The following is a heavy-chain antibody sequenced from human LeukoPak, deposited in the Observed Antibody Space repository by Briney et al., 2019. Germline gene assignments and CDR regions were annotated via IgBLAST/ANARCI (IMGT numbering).Heavy chain of an antibody. CDR3: ARDPYGDGAFDI. Sequence: PSETLSLTCTVSGGSISGYYWSWIRQPPGKGLEWIGYIYYSGSTNYNPSLKSRVTISVDTSKNQFSLKLSSVTAADTAVYYCARDPYGDGAFDIWGQGTMVTVSS. J-gene: IGHJ3*02. D-gene: IGHD4-17*01. CDR1: GGSISGYY. V-gene: IGHV4-59*01. CDR2: IYYSGST.